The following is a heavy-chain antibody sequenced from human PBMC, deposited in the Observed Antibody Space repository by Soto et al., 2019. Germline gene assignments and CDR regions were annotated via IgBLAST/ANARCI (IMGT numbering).Heavy chain of an antibody. Sequence: GGSPRLSCAASGFTFSSYWMSWVRQAPGKGLEWVANIKQDGSEKYYVDSVKGRFTISRDNAKNSLYLQMNSLRAEDTAVYYCARDSVSLGAIFGVVIANGFDPWAQGTLVTVSS. V-gene: IGHV3-7*01. CDR2: IKQDGSEK. D-gene: IGHD3-3*01. CDR1: GFTFSSYW. CDR3: ARDSVSLGAIFGVVIANGFDP. J-gene: IGHJ5*02.